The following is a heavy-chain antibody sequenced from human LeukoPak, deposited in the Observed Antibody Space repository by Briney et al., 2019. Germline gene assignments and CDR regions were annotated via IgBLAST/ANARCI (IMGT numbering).Heavy chain of an antibody. CDR2: ISSNGGST. CDR1: GFTFSSYA. Sequence: GGSLRLSCAASGFTFSSYAMHWVRQAPGKGLEYVSAISSNGGSTYYANSVKGRFTISRDNSKNTLYLQMGSLRAEDMAVYYCARGSATQFDYWGQGTLVTVSS. V-gene: IGHV3-64*01. J-gene: IGHJ4*02. CDR3: ARGSATQFDY.